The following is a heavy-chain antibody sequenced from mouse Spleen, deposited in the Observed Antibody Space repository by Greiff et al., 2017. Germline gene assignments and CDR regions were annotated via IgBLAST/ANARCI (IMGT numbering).Heavy chain of an antibody. CDR3: AREETARATGPWFAY. CDR1: GYTFTDYN. CDR2: INPNNGGT. D-gene: IGHD3-2*01. V-gene: IGHV1-18*01. Sequence: VQLQQSGPELVKPGASVKIPCKASGYTFTDYNMDWVKQSHGKSLEWIGDINPNNGGTIYNQKFKGKATLTVDKSSSTAYMELRSLTSEDTAVYYCAREETARATGPWFAYWGQGTLVTVSA. J-gene: IGHJ3*01.